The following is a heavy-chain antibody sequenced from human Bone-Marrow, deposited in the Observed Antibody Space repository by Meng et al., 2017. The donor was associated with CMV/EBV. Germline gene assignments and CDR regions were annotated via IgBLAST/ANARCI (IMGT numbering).Heavy chain of an antibody. CDR1: GGTFSSYA. D-gene: IGHD5-24*01. V-gene: IGHV1-69*05. CDR3: ARRKAYNFGVGDYYYGMDV. CDR2: IIPIFGTA. J-gene: IGHJ6*02. Sequence: SVKVFCKASGGTFSSYAISWVRQAPGQGLEWMGGIIPIFGTANYAQKFQGRVTITTDESTSTAYMELSSLRSEDTAVYYCARRKAYNFGVGDYYYGMDVWGQGTTVTVSS.